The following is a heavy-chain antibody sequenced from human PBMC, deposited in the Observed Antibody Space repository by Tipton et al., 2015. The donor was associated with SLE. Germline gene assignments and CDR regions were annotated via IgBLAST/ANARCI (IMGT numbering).Heavy chain of an antibody. D-gene: IGHD6-6*01. CDR3: ASGPSSSSVVY. J-gene: IGHJ1*01. V-gene: IGHV4-34*01. Sequence: TLSLTCAVYGGSFSGYYWSWIRQPPGKGLEWIGEINHSGSTNYNPSLKSRVTISVDTSKNQFSLKLSSVTAADTAVYYCASGPSSSSVVYWGQGTLVTVSS. CDR2: INHSGST. CDR1: GGSFSGYY.